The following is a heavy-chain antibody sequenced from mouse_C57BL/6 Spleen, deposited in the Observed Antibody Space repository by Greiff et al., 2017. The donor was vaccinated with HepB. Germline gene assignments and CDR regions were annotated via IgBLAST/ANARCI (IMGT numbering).Heavy chain of an antibody. J-gene: IGHJ3*01. CDR1: GFTFSSYA. Sequence: DVKLVESGGGLVKPGGSLKLSCAASGFTFSSYAMSWVRQTPEKRLEWVATISDGGSYTYYPDNVKGRFTISRDNAKNNLYLQMSHLKSEDTAMYYCARDSYYYGSSGFAYWGQGTLVTVSA. CDR2: ISDGGSYT. D-gene: IGHD1-1*01. V-gene: IGHV5-4*01. CDR3: ARDSYYYGSSGFAY.